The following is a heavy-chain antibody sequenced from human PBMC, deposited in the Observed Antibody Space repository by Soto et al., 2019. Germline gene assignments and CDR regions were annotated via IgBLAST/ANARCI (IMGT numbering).Heavy chain of an antibody. D-gene: IGHD3-16*01. CDR3: AKSISFGGVIAYTLDY. J-gene: IGHJ4*02. V-gene: IGHV3-23*01. CDR2: ISGPGGTT. CDR1: GFTFSSYA. Sequence: EVQLLESGGGLVQPGGSLRLSCAASGFTFSSYAMTWVRQAPGKGLQWVSGISGPGGTTYYADSVKGRSTISRDNSKSTLYLQVNNPRAEDTAIYYCAKSISFGGVIAYTLDYWGQGALVTVSS.